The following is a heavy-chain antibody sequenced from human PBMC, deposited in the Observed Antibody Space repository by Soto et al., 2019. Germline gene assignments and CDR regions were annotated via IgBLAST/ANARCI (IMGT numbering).Heavy chain of an antibody. V-gene: IGHV3-23*01. D-gene: IGHD3-9*01. J-gene: IGHJ4*02. CDR2: ISVSGVST. Sequence: GGSLRLSCAASGFTFSSYAMSWVRQAPGKGLEWVSGISVSGVSTHYADSVKGRFTISRDNSKNTLYLQMNSLRDEDTAVYHCAKADILTGYYPLWGQGTRVTVSS. CDR3: AKADILTGYYPL. CDR1: GFTFSSYA.